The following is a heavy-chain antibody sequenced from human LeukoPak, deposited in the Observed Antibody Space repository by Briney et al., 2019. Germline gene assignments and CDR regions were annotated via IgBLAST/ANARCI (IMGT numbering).Heavy chain of an antibody. V-gene: IGHV3-23*01. CDR3: AKTDPYLAGVDY. J-gene: IGHJ4*02. Sequence: PGGALRLSCAASVFTFSSYAMTWVGPAPGKGLEGVSAISGSGGSTYYADSVKGRLTISSDNSRTTLCLQMNSLSAEDTAVYYCAKTDPYLAGVDYWGQGTLVTVSS. CDR1: VFTFSSYA. D-gene: IGHD2-21*01. CDR2: ISGSGGST.